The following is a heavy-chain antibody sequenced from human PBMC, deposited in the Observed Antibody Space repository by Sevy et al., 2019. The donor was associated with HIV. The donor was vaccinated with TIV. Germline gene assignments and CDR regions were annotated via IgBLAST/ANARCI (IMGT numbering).Heavy chain of an antibody. CDR2: INPNSGGS. V-gene: IGHV1-2*02. D-gene: IGHD3-3*01. Sequence: ASVKVSCKASGYTLTAFYIHWIRQAPGQGLEGMGWINPNSGGSKYAQRFQGRVTMTRNTSISTVYMQLSSLTSDDTAVYYCASDVYRFLTWGLDPWGQGTLVTVSS. CDR1: GYTLTAFY. CDR3: ASDVYRFLTWGLDP. J-gene: IGHJ5*02.